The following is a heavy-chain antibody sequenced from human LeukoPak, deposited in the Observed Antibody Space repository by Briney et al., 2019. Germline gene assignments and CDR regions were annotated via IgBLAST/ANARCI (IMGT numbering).Heavy chain of an antibody. CDR1: GFTFSSYA. CDR3: VKRSAYYFDY. CDR2: ISSNGGTT. J-gene: IGHJ4*02. Sequence: GGSLRLSCSASGFTFSSYAMHWVRQAPGKGLEFVSAISSNGGTTYYADSVKGRFTISRDNPKNTLYLQMSSLRAEDTAVYYCVKRSAYYFDYWGQGTLVTVSS. V-gene: IGHV3-64D*06.